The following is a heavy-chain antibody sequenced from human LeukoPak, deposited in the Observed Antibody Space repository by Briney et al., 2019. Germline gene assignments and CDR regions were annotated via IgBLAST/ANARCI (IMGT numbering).Heavy chain of an antibody. CDR1: GDSISNDY. CDR3: ARDRPGGSSLDY. D-gene: IGHD6-13*01. Sequence: SETLSLTCTVSGDSISNDYWSWIRQPAGKGLEWIGRIYTSGSTNYNPSLKSRVTMSVDTSKNQFSLKLSSVTVADTAVYYCARDRPGGSSLDYWGQGTLVTVSS. V-gene: IGHV4-4*07. CDR2: IYTSGST. J-gene: IGHJ4*02.